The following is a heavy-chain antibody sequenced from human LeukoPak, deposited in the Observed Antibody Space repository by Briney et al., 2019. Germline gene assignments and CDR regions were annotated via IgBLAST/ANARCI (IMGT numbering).Heavy chain of an antibody. CDR1: GFTSGCCA. V-gene: IGHV3-23*01. CDR2: IVSSGDST. CDR3: AKSWFSQQRLSWYFAL. D-gene: IGHD1-1*01. Sequence: GGSLRLSCAASGFTSGCCAMSWVRQAPGKGLEWVSAIVSSGDSTYYADSVKGRFTISRDNSRNTLFLQMNSLRAEDTAVYYCAKSWFSQQRLSWYFALWGRGTLVTVSS. J-gene: IGHJ2*01.